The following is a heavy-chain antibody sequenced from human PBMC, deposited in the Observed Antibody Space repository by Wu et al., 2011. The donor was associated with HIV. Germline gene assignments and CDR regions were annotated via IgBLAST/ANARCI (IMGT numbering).Heavy chain of an antibody. D-gene: IGHD2-15*01. CDR2: IIPIFGTA. V-gene: IGHV1-69*14. J-gene: IGHJ6*02. CDR3: ARFYESCSGGSCYLPSYYGMDV. Sequence: QVQLVQSGAEVKKPGSSVKVSCKASGGTFSSYAISWVRQAPGQGLEWMGRIIPIFGTANYAQKFQGRVTITADKSTSTAYMELSSLRSEDTAVYYCARFYESCSGGSCYLPSYYGMDVWGQGTTVTVSS. CDR1: GGTFSSYA.